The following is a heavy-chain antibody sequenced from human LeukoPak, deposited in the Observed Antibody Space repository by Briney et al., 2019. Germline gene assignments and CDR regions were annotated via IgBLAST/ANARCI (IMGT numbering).Heavy chain of an antibody. CDR2: INHGGST. V-gene: IGHV4-34*01. CDR3: ARGTRPHYYDSSGFGWFDP. Sequence: PSETLSLTCAVYGGSFSGYYWSWVRHPPGKGLEWVGEINHGGSTNYNPSLKRRVTISVDTSKNQFSLKLSSVTAADTAVYYCARGTRPHYYDSSGFGWFDPWGQGTLVTASS. CDR1: GGSFSGYY. D-gene: IGHD3-22*01. J-gene: IGHJ5*02.